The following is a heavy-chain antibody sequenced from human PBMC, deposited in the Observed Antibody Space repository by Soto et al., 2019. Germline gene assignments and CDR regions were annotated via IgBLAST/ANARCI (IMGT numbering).Heavy chain of an antibody. J-gene: IGHJ5*02. CDR1: GYTFTSYG. D-gene: IGHD3-3*01. V-gene: IGHV1-18*01. CDR2: ISAYNVNT. Sequence: ASLKVACKASGYTFTSYGISCVRHAPGQGLEWMGWISAYNVNTNYAQKLQGRVTMTTDTSTSTAYMELRSLRSDDTAVYYCARANLEWLLFPWGQGTLVTVSS. CDR3: ARANLEWLLFP.